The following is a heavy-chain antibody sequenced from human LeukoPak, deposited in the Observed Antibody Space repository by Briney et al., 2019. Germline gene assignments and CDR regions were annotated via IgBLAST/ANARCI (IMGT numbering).Heavy chain of an antibody. Sequence: GESLKISCKGSGYSFTSYWIGWVRQMPGKGLEWMGIIYPGDSDTRYSPSFQGQVTISADKSISTAYLQWSSLKASDTAMYYCARLGHWLPTHKGWFDPWGKGTLVTVSS. CDR2: IYPGDSDT. D-gene: IGHD6-19*01. V-gene: IGHV5-51*01. CDR1: GYSFTSYW. CDR3: ARLGHWLPTHKGWFDP. J-gene: IGHJ5*02.